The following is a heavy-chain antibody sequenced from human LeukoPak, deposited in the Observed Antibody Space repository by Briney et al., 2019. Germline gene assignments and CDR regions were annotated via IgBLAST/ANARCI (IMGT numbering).Heavy chain of an antibody. D-gene: IGHD2-2*01. Sequence: SVKVSCKASGGTFSSYAISWVRQAPGQGLEWMGGIIPIFGTANYAQKFQGRVTITADESTSTAYMELSSLRSEDTAVYYCASSPMRTIVVVPAAQPHYYGMDVWGQGTTVTVSS. V-gene: IGHV1-69*13. J-gene: IGHJ6*02. CDR1: GGTFSSYA. CDR3: ASSPMRTIVVVPAAQPHYYGMDV. CDR2: IIPIFGTA.